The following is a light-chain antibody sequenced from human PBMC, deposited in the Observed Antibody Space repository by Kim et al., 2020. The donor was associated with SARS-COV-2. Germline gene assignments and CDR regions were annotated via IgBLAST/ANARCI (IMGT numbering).Light chain of an antibody. Sequence: PGQSITISCTGTSSDVGGYNYVSWYQQHPGKAPKLMIYDVSKRPSGVSNRFSGSKSGNTASLTISGLQAEDEADYYCSSYTSSSWVFGGGTKLTVL. CDR1: SSDVGGYNY. CDR3: SSYTSSSWV. V-gene: IGLV2-14*04. CDR2: DVS. J-gene: IGLJ3*02.